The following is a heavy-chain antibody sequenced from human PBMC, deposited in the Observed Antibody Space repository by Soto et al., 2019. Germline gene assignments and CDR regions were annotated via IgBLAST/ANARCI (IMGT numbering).Heavy chain of an antibody. CDR1: GFTFSSYA. V-gene: IGHV3-23*01. J-gene: IGHJ4*02. CDR3: TRGMGNYYDRWNYFDS. D-gene: IGHD3-22*01. Sequence: GGSLRLSCAASGFTFSSYAMSRVRQAPGKGLEWVSAISGSAGSTYYAASVKGRFTVSKDNSRKTLHLQMSSLRAEDSAVYYCTRGMGNYYDRWNYFDSWGQGTLVSVSS. CDR2: ISGSAGST.